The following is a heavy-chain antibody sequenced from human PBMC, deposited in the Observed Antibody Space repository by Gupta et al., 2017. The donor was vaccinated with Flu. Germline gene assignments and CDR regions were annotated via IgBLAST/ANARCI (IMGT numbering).Heavy chain of an antibody. CDR2: IYSSGSI. CDR3: ASNYGGNSADY. D-gene: IGHD4-23*01. V-gene: IGHV4-61*02. Sequence: QVQLQESGPGLVKPSQTLSLTCTVSGVSVSSGSGYNYWSWVRQPAGKGLEWIGRIYSSGSINYNPSLKSRVTISVDTSKNQFSLKLSSVTAEDTAVYYCASNYGGNSADYWGQGTLVTVSS. J-gene: IGHJ4*02. CDR1: GVSVSSGSGYNY.